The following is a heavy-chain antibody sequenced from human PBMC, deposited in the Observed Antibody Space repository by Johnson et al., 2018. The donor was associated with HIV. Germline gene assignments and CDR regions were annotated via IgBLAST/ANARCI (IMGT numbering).Heavy chain of an antibody. D-gene: IGHD3-3*01. Sequence: VQLVESGGGVVQPGRSLRLSCAVSGFTFTNYWMHWVRQAPGKGLVWVSRVNNDGGDTIYADSVKGRFTISRDNAKNTLFLQMNSLTAEDTAVYYCEKPQWVSSGAFDIWGQGTMVTVSS. V-gene: IGHV3-74*02. CDR3: EKPQWVSSGAFDI. CDR2: VNNDGGDT. J-gene: IGHJ3*02. CDR1: GFTFTNYW.